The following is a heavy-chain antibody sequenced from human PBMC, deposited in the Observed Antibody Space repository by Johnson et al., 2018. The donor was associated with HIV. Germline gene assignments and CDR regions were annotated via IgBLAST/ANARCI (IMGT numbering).Heavy chain of an antibody. V-gene: IGHV3-66*01. J-gene: IGHJ3*02. CDR3: AIGRGEFPRHAFDI. CDR2: ISSSGST. CDR1: GFTFSDYY. Sequence: VQLVESGGGVVQPGRSLRLSCAASGFTFSDYYMSWIRQAPGKGLEWVSYISSSGSTYYADSVKGRFTISRDNSKNTLYLQMNSLRADDTAVYYCAIGRGEFPRHAFDIWVQGTMVTVSS. D-gene: IGHD3-10*01.